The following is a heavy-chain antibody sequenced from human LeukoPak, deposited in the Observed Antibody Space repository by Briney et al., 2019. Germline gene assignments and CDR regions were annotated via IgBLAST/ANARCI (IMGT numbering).Heavy chain of an antibody. J-gene: IGHJ6*03. V-gene: IGHV4-39*01. Sequence: SETLSLTCTVSGGSISSSSYYWGWIRQPPGKGLEWIGSIYYSGSTYYNPSLKSRVTISVDTSKNQFSLKLSSVTAADTAVYYCARLPEVWSRYFYYYYMDVWGKGTTVTVSS. CDR1: GGSISSSSYY. CDR2: IYYSGST. D-gene: IGHD3-3*01. CDR3: ARLPEVWSRYFYYYYMDV.